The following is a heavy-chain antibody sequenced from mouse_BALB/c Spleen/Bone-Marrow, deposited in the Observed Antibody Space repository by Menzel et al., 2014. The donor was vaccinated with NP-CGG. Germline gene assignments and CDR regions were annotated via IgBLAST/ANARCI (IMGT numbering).Heavy chain of an antibody. CDR2: INPSTGYT. CDR1: GYTLTSYW. D-gene: IGHD4-1*01. Sequence: QVHVKQSGAELAKPGASVKMSCKASGYTLTSYWMHWVKQRPGQGLEWIGYINPSTGYTEYNQKFKDKATLTADKSSSTAYMQLSSLTSEDSAVYYCARSAPWDGFAYWGQGTLVTVSA. J-gene: IGHJ3*01. CDR3: ARSAPWDGFAY. V-gene: IGHV1-7*01.